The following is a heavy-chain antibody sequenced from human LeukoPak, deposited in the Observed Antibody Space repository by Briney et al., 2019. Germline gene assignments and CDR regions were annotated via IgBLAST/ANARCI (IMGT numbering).Heavy chain of an antibody. J-gene: IGHJ3*02. D-gene: IGHD3-10*01. CDR2: INSDGSST. CDR1: EFTFSSYW. Sequence: GGSLRLSCAASEFTFSSYWMHWVRQAPGKGLVWVSRINSDGSSTSYAGPVKGRFTISRDNAKNTLYLQMNSLRAEDTAVYYCATFSFGASGSSDPIDIWGQGTLVTVSS. V-gene: IGHV3-74*01. CDR3: ATFSFGASGSSDPIDI.